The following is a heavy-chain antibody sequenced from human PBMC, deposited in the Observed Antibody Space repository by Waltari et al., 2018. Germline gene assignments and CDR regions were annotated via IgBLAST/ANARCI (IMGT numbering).Heavy chain of an antibody. CDR1: GRTFSSLA. V-gene: IGHV1-69*01. Sequence: QVQLVQSGAEVKKPGSSVQVPCKASGRTFSSLAISWVRQAPGQGLEWMGGIIPIFGTANYAQKFQGRVTITADESTSTAYMELSSLRSEDTAVYYCARELADRRGNAFDIWGQGTMVTVSS. CDR2: IIPIFGTA. J-gene: IGHJ3*02. CDR3: ARELADRRGNAFDI.